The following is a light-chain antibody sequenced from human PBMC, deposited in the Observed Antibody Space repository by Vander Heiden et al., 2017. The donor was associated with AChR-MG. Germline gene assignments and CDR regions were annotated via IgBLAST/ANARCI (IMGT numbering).Light chain of an antibody. CDR2: WAS. J-gene: IGKJ4*01. V-gene: IGKV4-1*01. CDR1: QSVLYSSNNKNY. CDR3: QQYYSTPLT. Sequence: IVLTQSAASLAGSLGERATINCKSSQSVLYSSNNKNYLAWYQQKPGQPPKLLIYWASTRESGVPDRFSGSGSGTDFTLTISSLQAEDVAVYYCQQYYSTPLTFGGRTKVEIK.